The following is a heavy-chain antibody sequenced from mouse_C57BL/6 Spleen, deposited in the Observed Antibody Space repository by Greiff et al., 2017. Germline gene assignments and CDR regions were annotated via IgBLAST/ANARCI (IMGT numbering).Heavy chain of an antibody. CDR1: GYAFSSSW. J-gene: IGHJ3*01. CDR2: IYPGDGDT. CDR3: ARKGYDYYGGLAY. D-gene: IGHD1-1*01. V-gene: IGHV1-82*01. Sequence: VQLQQSGPELVKPGASVKISCKASGYAFSSSWMNWVKQRPGKGLEWIGRIYPGDGDTNYNGKFKGKATLTADKSSSTAYMQLSSLTSADSAVYVCARKGYDYYGGLAYWGQGTLVTVSA.